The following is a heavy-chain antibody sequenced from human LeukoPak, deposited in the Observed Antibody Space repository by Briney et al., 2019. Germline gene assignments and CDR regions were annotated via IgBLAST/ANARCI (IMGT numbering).Heavy chain of an antibody. CDR2: INPSGGST. V-gene: IGHV1-46*01. J-gene: IGHJ4*02. CDR3: ARVTDYEFDY. Sequence: GASAKVSCKASGYTFTSYYMHWVRQAPGQGLEWMGIINPSGGSTSYTQKFQGRVTMTGDMSTSTVYMELSSLRSEDTAVYYCARVTDYEFDYWGQGTLVTVSS. D-gene: IGHD4-17*01. CDR1: GYTFTSYY.